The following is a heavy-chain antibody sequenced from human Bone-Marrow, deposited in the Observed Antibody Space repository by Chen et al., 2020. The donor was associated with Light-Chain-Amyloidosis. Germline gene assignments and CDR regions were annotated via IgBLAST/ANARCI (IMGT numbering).Heavy chain of an antibody. CDR2: LYASGNT. V-gene: IGHV4-4*07. CDR3: VRGDPYITNGFDV. CDR1: GGSISGYY. J-gene: IGHJ3*01. D-gene: IGHD4-4*01. Sequence: QIQLQESGPGLVKPWETLFLTCTVSGGSISGYYWNWVRHPAGKGLEWVGRLYASGNTNYNPSLKSRVTVSEDTSKNQFSLTMTSVTAADTAVYYCVRGDPYITNGFDVWGHGTLVTVSS.